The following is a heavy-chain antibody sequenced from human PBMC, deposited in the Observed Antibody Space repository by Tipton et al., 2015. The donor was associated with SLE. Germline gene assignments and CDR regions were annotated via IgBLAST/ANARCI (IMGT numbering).Heavy chain of an antibody. V-gene: IGHV4-31*02. J-gene: IGHJ4*02. CDR3: ARGRRPTIRYFDGPKGAFFDS. CDR2: MSYSGST. CDR1: GGSISSDDYY. D-gene: IGHD3-9*01. Sequence: LRLSCTVSGGSISSDDYYWTWIRQHPGKGLEWIGHMSYSGSTYYNPSLKSRITISVDTSKNQFSLKLNSVTAADTALYYCARGRRPTIRYFDGPKGAFFDSWGQGNLVTVSS.